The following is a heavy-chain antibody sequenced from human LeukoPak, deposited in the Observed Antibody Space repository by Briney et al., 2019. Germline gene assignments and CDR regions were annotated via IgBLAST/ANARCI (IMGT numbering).Heavy chain of an antibody. Sequence: AGGSLRLSCAASGFTFSSYGMSWVRQAPGKGLEWVSAISGSGGSTYYADSVKGRFTISRDNSKNTLYLQMNSLRAEDTAVYYCAKEALKEHILPHFDYWGQGTLVTVSS. D-gene: IGHD2-21*01. CDR1: GFTFSSYG. J-gene: IGHJ4*02. CDR2: ISGSGGST. CDR3: AKEALKEHILPHFDY. V-gene: IGHV3-23*01.